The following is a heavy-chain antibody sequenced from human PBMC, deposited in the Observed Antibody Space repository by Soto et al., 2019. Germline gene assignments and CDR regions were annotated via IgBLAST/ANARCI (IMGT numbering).Heavy chain of an antibody. CDR1: GFTFSSYG. Sequence: PGGSLRLSCAASGFTFSSYGMHWVRQAPGKGLEWVAVISYDGSNKYYADSVKGRFTISRDNSKNTLYLQMNSLRAEDTAVYYCAKDGFVLRFLEWLSEPYYFDYWGQGTLVTVSS. CDR2: ISYDGSNK. V-gene: IGHV3-30*18. D-gene: IGHD3-3*01. J-gene: IGHJ4*02. CDR3: AKDGFVLRFLEWLSEPYYFDY.